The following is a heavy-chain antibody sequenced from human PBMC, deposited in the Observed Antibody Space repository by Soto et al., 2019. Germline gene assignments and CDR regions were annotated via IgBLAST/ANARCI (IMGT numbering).Heavy chain of an antibody. Sequence: QLQLQESGPGLVKPSETLSLTCTVSGGSISSSSYYWGWIRQPPGKGLEWIGSIYYSGSTYYNPSLKSRVTISVDTSSAQVSLKLSSVTAADTAVYYCARYNGSGSWHDAFDIWGQGTMVTVSS. J-gene: IGHJ3*02. D-gene: IGHD3-10*01. CDR1: GGSISSSSYY. CDR2: IYYSGST. V-gene: IGHV4-39*01. CDR3: ARYNGSGSWHDAFDI.